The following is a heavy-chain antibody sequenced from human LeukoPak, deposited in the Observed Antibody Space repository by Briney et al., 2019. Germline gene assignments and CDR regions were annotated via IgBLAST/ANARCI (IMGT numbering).Heavy chain of an antibody. D-gene: IGHD6-13*01. V-gene: IGHV3-53*01. CDR3: AREGIAAANDY. J-gene: IGHJ4*02. Sequence: GGSLRLSCAASGFTVSSNYMSWVCQAPGKGLEWVSVIYSGGSTYYADSVKGRFTISRDNSKNTLYLQMNSLRAEDTAVYYCAREGIAAANDYWGQGTLVTVSS. CDR2: IYSGGST. CDR1: GFTVSSNY.